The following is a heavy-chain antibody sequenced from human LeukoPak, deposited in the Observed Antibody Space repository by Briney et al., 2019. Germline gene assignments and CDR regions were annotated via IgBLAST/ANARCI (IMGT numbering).Heavy chain of an antibody. Sequence: SQTLSLTCTVTGGSFSTYYGSWIRQPPGKGLEWIGHIYYSGATNYNPSLKSGVTTLVDTPRTQFSLKLTSVTAADTPVYYCARGEGGNYYLNYFDYWGQGALVTVSA. D-gene: IGHD1-26*01. J-gene: IGHJ4*02. V-gene: IGHV4-59*01. CDR1: GGSFSTYY. CDR2: IYYSGAT. CDR3: ARGEGGNYYLNYFDY.